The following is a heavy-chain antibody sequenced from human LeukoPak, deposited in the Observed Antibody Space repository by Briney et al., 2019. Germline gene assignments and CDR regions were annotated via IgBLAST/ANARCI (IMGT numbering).Heavy chain of an antibody. CDR3: ATPLDYYDSSGYHQGGD. CDR2: IKQDGSKK. V-gene: IGHV3-7*03. J-gene: IGHJ4*02. D-gene: IGHD3-22*01. CDR1: EFTFSSYS. Sequence: GGSLRLSCAASEFTFSSYSMNWVRQAPGKGLGWVANIKQDGSKKNYVDSVKGRFTISRDNAKNSLYLQMNSLRAEDTAVYYCATPLDYYDSSGYHQGGDWGQGTLVTVSS.